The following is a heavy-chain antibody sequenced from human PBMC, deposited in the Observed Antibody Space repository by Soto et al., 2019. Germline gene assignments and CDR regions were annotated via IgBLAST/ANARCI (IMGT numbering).Heavy chain of an antibody. CDR2: IKEDGSEK. D-gene: IGHD6-13*01. J-gene: IGHJ4*02. Sequence: EVQLVESGGGLVQPGGSLRLSCSASAFTFSSYWMTWVRQAPGKGLEWVANIKEDGSEKSYVDSVKGRFTISRDNAKNSLYLQMNSLRVEDTALYYCATGAIAAGSWGQGTLVTVSS. CDR1: AFTFSSYW. CDR3: ATGAIAAGS. V-gene: IGHV3-7*01.